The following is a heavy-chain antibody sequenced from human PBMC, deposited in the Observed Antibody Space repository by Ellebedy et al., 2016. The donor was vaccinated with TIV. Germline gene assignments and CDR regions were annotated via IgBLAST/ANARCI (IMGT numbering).Heavy chain of an antibody. CDR1: GYTLTELS. V-gene: IGHV1-24*01. CDR2: FDPEDGET. Sequence: ASVKVSCKVSGYTLTELSMHWVRQAPGKGLEWMGGFDPEDGETIYAQKFQGRVTMTEDTSTDTAYMELSSLRSEDTAVYYCATVMEGTMTTGAFDIWGQGTMVTVSS. CDR3: ATVMEGTMTTGAFDI. J-gene: IGHJ3*02. D-gene: IGHD4-17*01.